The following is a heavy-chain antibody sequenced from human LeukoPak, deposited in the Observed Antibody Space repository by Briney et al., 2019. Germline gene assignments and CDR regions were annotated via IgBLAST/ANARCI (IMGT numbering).Heavy chain of an antibody. CDR1: GFTFSSYA. J-gene: IGHJ4*02. D-gene: IGHD4-17*01. Sequence: PGGSLRLSCAASGFTFSSYAMHWVRQAPGKGLEWVAVISYDGSNKYYADSVKGRFTISRDNSKNTLYLQMNSLRAEDTAVYYCARTYYGDSAFDYWGQGTLVTVSS. V-gene: IGHV3-30*04. CDR2: ISYDGSNK. CDR3: ARTYYGDSAFDY.